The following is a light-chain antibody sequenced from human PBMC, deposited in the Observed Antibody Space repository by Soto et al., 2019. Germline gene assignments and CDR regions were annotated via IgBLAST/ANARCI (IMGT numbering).Light chain of an antibody. CDR1: QSISIY. CDR2: GAS. Sequence: DIQMTQSPSSLSASVGDRVTITCRASQSISIYLNWYQQKPGKAPKLLIYGASSLQSGVPSRFSGGDSGTNFNLIISGRKPEDLAAYDCQKSYSTPYTFGQG. CDR3: QKSYSTPYT. J-gene: IGKJ2*01. V-gene: IGKV1-39*01.